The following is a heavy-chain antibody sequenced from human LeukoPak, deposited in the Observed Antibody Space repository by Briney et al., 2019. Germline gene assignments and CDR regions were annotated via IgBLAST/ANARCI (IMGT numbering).Heavy chain of an antibody. D-gene: IGHD1-26*01. CDR2: IYYSGST. CDR3: ARLSSYSYFDY. V-gene: IGHV4-61*05. CDR1: GGSISSSSYY. Sequence: SETLSLTCTVSGGSISSSSYYWSWIRQPPGKGLEWIGYIYYSGSTNYNPSLKSRVTISVDTSKNQFSLKLSSVTAADTAVYYCARLSSYSYFDYWGQGTLVTVSS. J-gene: IGHJ4*02.